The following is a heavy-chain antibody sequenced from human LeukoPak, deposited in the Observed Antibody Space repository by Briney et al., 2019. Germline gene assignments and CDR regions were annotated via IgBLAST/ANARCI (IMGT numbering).Heavy chain of an antibody. V-gene: IGHV4-59*01. J-gene: IGHJ5*02. CDR1: GGSISSYY. Sequence: SETLSLTCTVSGGSISSYYWSWIRQPPGKGLEWIGYIYYSGSTNYNPSLKSRVTISVDTSKNRFSLKLSSVTAADTAVYYCARDIAAAGNNWFDPWGQGTLVTVSS. CDR2: IYYSGST. D-gene: IGHD6-13*01. CDR3: ARDIAAAGNNWFDP.